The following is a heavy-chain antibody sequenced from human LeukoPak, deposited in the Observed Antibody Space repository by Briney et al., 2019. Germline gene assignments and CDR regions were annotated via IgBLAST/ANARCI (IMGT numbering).Heavy chain of an antibody. J-gene: IGHJ4*02. CDR1: GFTFSSYS. D-gene: IGHD6-19*01. CDR3: AIGDRYISETGPKVFDY. CDR2: ISSGSSFI. V-gene: IGHV3-21*01. Sequence: GGSLRLSCAASGFTFSSYSMNWVRQAPGKGLEWVSPISSGSSFIYYAGSMEGRFTISRDNAKNSLYLQMNSLRAEDTAVYFCAIGDRYISETGPKVFDYWGQGTLVTVSS.